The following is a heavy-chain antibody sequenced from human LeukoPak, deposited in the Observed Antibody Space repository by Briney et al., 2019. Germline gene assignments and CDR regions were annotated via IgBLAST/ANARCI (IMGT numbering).Heavy chain of an antibody. J-gene: IGHJ6*02. CDR1: GFTFSSYW. D-gene: IGHD6-13*01. V-gene: IGHV3-74*01. CDR2: INSDGSST. CDR3: ATPRLAMGSSWYSYYYYGMDV. Sequence: GGSLRLSCAASGFTFSSYWMHWVRQAPGKGLVWVSRINSDGSSTSYADSVKGRFTISRDNAKNTLYLQMNSLRAEDTAVYYCATPRLAMGSSWYSYYYYGMDVWGQGTTVTVPS.